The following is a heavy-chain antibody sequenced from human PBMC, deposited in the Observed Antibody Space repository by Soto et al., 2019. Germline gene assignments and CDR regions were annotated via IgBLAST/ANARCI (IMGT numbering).Heavy chain of an antibody. J-gene: IGHJ5*02. V-gene: IGHV3-64D*06. CDR1: GFTFSSYA. Sequence: GSLRLSCSASGFTFSSYAMHWVRQAPGKGLEYVSAISSNGGSTYYADSVKGRFTISRDNSKNTLYLQMSSLRAEDTAVYYCVEGYNWNPPCWFDPWGQGTLVTVSS. CDR2: ISSNGGST. D-gene: IGHD1-20*01. CDR3: VEGYNWNPPCWFDP.